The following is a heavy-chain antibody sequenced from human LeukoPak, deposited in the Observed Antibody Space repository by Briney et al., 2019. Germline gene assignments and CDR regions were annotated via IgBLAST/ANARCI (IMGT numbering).Heavy chain of an antibody. J-gene: IGHJ4*02. CDR2: INHSGST. V-gene: IGHV4-34*01. D-gene: IGHD5-24*01. Sequence: SETLSLTCAVYGGSFSGYYWSWIRQPPGKGLEWIGEINHSGSTNYNPSLKSRVTISVDTSKNQFSLKLSSVTAADTAVYYYARAGKDMATNHYFDYWGQGTLVTVSS. CDR3: ARAGKDMATNHYFDY. CDR1: GGSFSGYY.